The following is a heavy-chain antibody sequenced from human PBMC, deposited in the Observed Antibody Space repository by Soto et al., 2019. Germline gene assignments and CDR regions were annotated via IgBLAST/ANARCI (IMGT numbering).Heavy chain of an antibody. CDR1: GFTFSSYS. J-gene: IGHJ4*02. D-gene: IGHD6-6*01. CDR2: ISSSSSTI. CDR3: ARDRIIWRPIAARPEYYFDY. Sequence: GGSLRLSCAASGFTFSSYSMNWVRQAPGKGLEWVSYISSSSSTIYYADSVKGRFTISRDNAKNSLYLQMNSLRDEDTAVYYCARDRIIWRPIAARPEYYFDYWGQGTLVTVSS. V-gene: IGHV3-48*02.